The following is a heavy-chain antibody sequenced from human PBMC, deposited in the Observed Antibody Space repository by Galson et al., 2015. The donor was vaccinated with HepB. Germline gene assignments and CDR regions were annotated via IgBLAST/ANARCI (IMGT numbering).Heavy chain of an antibody. D-gene: IGHD3-22*01. Sequence: SVKVSCKASGYTFTMYAIHWVRQAPGQRPEWMGWSNPGNGHTEYSQKFQGKVTITSDTSASTAYMYVSSLRSEDTAVYYCARGLDMLVGPKDYWGQGTLVTVSS. CDR3: ARGLDMLVGPKDY. CDR2: SNPGNGHT. V-gene: IGHV1-3*01. J-gene: IGHJ4*02. CDR1: GYTFTMYA.